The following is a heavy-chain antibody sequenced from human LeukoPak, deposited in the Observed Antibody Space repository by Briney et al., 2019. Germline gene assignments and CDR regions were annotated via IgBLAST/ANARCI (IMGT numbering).Heavy chain of an antibody. D-gene: IGHD4-17*01. CDR3: ARDRHGDYYFDY. CDR2: IYYSGST. J-gene: IGHJ4*02. V-gene: IGHV4-31*03. Sequence: TSETLSLTCTVSGGSISSGGYYWSWIRQHPGKGLEWIGYIYYSGSTYYNPSLKSRVTISVDTSKNQFSLKLSSVTAADTAVYYCARDRHGDYYFDYWGQGTLVTVSS. CDR1: GGSISSGGYY.